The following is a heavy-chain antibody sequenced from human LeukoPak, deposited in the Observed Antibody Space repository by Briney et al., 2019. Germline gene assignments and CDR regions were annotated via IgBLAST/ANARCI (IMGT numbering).Heavy chain of an antibody. D-gene: IGHD1-14*01. CDR1: GLTFTSFW. CDR2: INRDGTKT. V-gene: IGHV3-7*01. CDR3: TRYNNDHFDY. Sequence: PGGSLRLSSAASGLTFTSFWMTWDRQSAGKGLEWVASINRDGTKTNYVDSVKGRFTISRDNSKNTMSVQMDDLRAEDTAVYYCTRYNNDHFDYWGQGTLVTVSS. J-gene: IGHJ4*02.